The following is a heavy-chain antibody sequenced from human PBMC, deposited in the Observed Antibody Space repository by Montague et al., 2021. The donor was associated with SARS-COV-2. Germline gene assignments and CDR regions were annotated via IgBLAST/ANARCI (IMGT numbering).Heavy chain of an antibody. CDR1: GGSISSNSYY. Sequence: SETLSLTRTVSGGSISSNSYYWDWIRQPPGKGLEWIGSIYDSGSTYYXPSLKSRVTISVDTSKNHFSLKLNSVTAADTAVYYCARRGRKLLPVATTIGGFDIWGQGTMVTVSS. V-gene: IGHV4-39*02. CDR2: IYDSGST. J-gene: IGHJ3*02. CDR3: ARRGRKLLPVATTIGGFDI. D-gene: IGHD5-12*01.